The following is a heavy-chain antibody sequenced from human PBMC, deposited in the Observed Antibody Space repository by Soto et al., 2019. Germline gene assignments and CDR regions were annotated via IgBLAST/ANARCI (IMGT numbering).Heavy chain of an antibody. CDR1: GYTLTELA. D-gene: IGHD3-3*01. J-gene: IGHJ6*02. CDR2: FDPEDGET. V-gene: IGHV1-24*01. Sequence: ASVKVSCKVSGYTLTELAMHWVRHAPGRGLEWMGGFDPEDGETIYAQKFQGRVTITADKSTSTAYMELSSLRSEDTAVYYCASSPANLWSGYPPGYYYYGMDVWGQGTTVTVSS. CDR3: ASSPANLWSGYPPGYYYYGMDV.